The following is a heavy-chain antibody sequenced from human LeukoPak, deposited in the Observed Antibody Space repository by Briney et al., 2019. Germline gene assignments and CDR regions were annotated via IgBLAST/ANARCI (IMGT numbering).Heavy chain of an antibody. CDR2: INPGDSET. CDR3: ASVGYDTSGYDAFDI. CDR1: AYSFTSYW. D-gene: IGHD3-22*01. Sequence: GESLKISCKTLAYSFTSYWIGWVRQLPGKGPEWIGIINPGDSETRYNPSFQGHVAISADTSISTAYLQWTSPQDSDTAIYYCASVGYDTSGYDAFDIWGQGTRVTVSS. J-gene: IGHJ3*02. V-gene: IGHV5-51*01.